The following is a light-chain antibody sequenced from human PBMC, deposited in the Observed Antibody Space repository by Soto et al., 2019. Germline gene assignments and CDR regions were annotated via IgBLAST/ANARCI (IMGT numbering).Light chain of an antibody. CDR2: NTS. Sequence: ENVLTQSPGTLSLSPGERATLSCRASQSVSNYVVWYQQKRGQAPRLLIYNTSNRATGVPDRFSGSGSGTDFTLTISRLEPEDCAIYFCQQYGTSSWTFGQGTKVEIK. V-gene: IGKV3-20*01. CDR1: QSVSNY. J-gene: IGKJ1*01. CDR3: QQYGTSSWT.